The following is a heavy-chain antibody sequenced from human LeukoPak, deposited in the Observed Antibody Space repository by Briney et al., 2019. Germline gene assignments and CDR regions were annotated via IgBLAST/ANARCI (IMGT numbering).Heavy chain of an antibody. CDR1: GFTFDDYA. D-gene: IGHD1-26*01. Sequence: TGGSLRLSCAASGFTFDDYAMHWVRQAPGKGLEWVSGISWNSGSIGYADSVKGRFTISRDNANNTLYLQMNSLRAEDTAIYYCTRDPVGPSGSHDYWGQGTLVTVSS. J-gene: IGHJ4*02. CDR3: TRDPVGPSGSHDY. CDR2: ISWNSGSI. V-gene: IGHV3-9*01.